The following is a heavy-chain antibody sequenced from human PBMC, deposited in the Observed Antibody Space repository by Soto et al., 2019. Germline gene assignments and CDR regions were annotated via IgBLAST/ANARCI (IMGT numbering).Heavy chain of an antibody. D-gene: IGHD1-7*01. Sequence: ESGGGVVQPGRSLRLSCAASGFTFSSYGMHWVRQAPGKGLEWVAVIWYDGSNKYYADSVKGRFTISRDNSKNTLYLQMNSLRAEDTAVYYCARDRTALEIRLYYGMDVWGQGTTVTVSS. V-gene: IGHV3-33*01. J-gene: IGHJ6*02. CDR1: GFTFSSYG. CDR2: IWYDGSNK. CDR3: ARDRTALEIRLYYGMDV.